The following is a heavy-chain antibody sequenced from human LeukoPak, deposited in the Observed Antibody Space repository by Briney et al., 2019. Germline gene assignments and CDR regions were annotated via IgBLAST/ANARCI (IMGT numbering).Heavy chain of an antibody. D-gene: IGHD2-15*01. J-gene: IGHJ4*02. CDR1: GYRFTSYW. CDR3: ARLSVVVAATPLDY. Sequence: GGSREISFKGSGYRFTSYWIGGGRPMPGKGVGGKGIIYPGDCDNRYSPSFQGQVTISADKPISTAYLQWSSLKASDTAMYYCARLSVVVAATPLDYWGQGTLVTVSS. V-gene: IGHV5-51*01. CDR2: IYPGDCDN.